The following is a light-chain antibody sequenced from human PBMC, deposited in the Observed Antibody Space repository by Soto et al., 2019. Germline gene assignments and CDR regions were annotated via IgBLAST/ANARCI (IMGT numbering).Light chain of an antibody. Sequence: DIQLTQSPSFLSVSVGDRVSITCRASQGISTYLAWYQQKPGKAPKLLIYTASTLQSGVPSRFSGSGSGTEFTLTVSSLQPEDFATYYCQQVNNYPPTFGGGTKVEIK. V-gene: IGKV1-9*01. CDR2: TAS. CDR3: QQVNNYPPT. CDR1: QGISTY. J-gene: IGKJ4*01.